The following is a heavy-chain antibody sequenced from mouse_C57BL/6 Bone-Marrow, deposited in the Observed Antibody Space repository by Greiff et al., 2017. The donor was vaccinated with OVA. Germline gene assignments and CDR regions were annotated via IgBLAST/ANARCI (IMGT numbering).Heavy chain of an antibody. D-gene: IGHD2-12*01. J-gene: IGHJ2*01. CDR3: AREVYSYYFDY. CDR2: ISYDGSN. Sequence: DVQLQESGPGLVKPSQSLSLTCSVTGYSITSGYYWNWIRQFPGNKLEWMGYISYDGSNNYNPSLKNRISITRDTSKNQFFLKLNSVTTEDTATYYCAREVYSYYFDYWGQGTTLTVSS. CDR1: GYSITSGYY. V-gene: IGHV3-6*01.